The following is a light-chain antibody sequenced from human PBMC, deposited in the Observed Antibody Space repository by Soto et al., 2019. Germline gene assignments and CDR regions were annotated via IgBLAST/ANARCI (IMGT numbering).Light chain of an antibody. J-gene: IGKJ1*01. V-gene: IGKV3-20*01. CDR1: QSLSSSQ. CDR2: DAS. CDR3: PQYGSSPRT. Sequence: EIVLTQSPGTLSLSPGERATLSCRASQSLSSSQLAWYQQKPGQAPRLLIHDASSRATGISDRFTGSGSGTDFTLTITTLEPEDFTVYYCPQYGSSPRTFGLGTKVDIK.